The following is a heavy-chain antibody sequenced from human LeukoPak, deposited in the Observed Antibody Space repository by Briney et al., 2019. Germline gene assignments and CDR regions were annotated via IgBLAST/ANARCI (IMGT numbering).Heavy chain of an antibody. CDR2: IYYSGSI. V-gene: IGHV4-59*08. D-gene: IGHD3-22*01. CDR1: GGSFSSHY. CDR3: ARQKEITMIVVVTPPFDY. J-gene: IGHJ4*02. Sequence: SETLSLTCTVSGGSFSSHYWSWLRQPPGKGLEWIGYIYYSGSINYSRSLKSLFTISVDKSKNQVSLKLTSVTAADTAVYYCARQKEITMIVVVTPPFDYWGQGTLVTVSS.